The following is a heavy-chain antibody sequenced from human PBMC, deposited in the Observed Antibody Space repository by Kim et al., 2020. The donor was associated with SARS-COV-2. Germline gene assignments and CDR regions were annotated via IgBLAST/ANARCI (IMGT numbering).Heavy chain of an antibody. J-gene: IGHJ6*02. D-gene: IGHD5-18*01. CDR1: GFTFSSYA. Sequence: GGSLRLSCAASGFTFSSYAMHWVRQAPGKGLEWVAVISYDGSNKYYVDSVKGRFTISRDNSKNTLYLQMNSLRAEDTAVYYCARVGYSYGSPYYYYDGMDVWGQGTTVTVSS. V-gene: IGHV3-30*04. CDR3: ARVGYSYGSPYYYYDGMDV. CDR2: ISYDGSNK.